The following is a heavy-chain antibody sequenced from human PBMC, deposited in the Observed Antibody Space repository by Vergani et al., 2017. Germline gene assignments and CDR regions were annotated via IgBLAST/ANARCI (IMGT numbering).Heavy chain of an antibody. Sequence: QLQLQESGPGLVKPSQTLSLTCTVSGGSISSGDYYWSWIRQPPGKGLEWIGYIYYSGSTYYNPSLKSRVTISVDTSKNQFSLKLSSVTAADTAVYYCAREGYYGSGSYYPNWFDPWGQGTLVTVSS. CDR3: AREGYYGSGSYYPNWFDP. V-gene: IGHV4-30-4*08. J-gene: IGHJ5*02. CDR2: IYYSGST. CDR1: GGSISSGDYY. D-gene: IGHD3-10*01.